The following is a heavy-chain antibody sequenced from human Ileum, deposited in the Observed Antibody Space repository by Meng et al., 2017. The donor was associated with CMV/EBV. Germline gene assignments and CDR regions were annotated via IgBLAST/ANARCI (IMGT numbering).Heavy chain of an antibody. V-gene: IGHV5-51*01. CDR1: GDSFTSYW. CDR2: IYPGDSDN. D-gene: IGHD4-17*01. J-gene: IGHJ4*02. CDR3: ARHGPRDYGDYGVPDY. Sequence: KVSCKGSGDSFTSYWIGWVRQMPGKGLEWLGIIYPGDSDNRYSPSFQGQVTISADKSISTAYLQWSSLKASDTAMYYCARHGPRDYGDYGVPDYWGQGTLVTVSS.